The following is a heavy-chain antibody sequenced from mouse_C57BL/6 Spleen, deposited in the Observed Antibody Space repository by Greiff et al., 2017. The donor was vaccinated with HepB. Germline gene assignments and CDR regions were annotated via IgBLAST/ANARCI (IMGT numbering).Heavy chain of an antibody. CDR2: INYDGSST. Sequence: VQLKESEGGLVQPGSSMKLSCTASGFTFSDYYMAWVRQVPEKGLEWVANINYDGSSTYYLDSLKSRFIISRDNAKNILYLQMSSLKSEDTATYYCARVEYDYPFAYWGQGTLVTVSA. CDR3: ARVEYDYPFAY. V-gene: IGHV5-16*01. CDR1: GFTFSDYY. J-gene: IGHJ3*01. D-gene: IGHD2-4*01.